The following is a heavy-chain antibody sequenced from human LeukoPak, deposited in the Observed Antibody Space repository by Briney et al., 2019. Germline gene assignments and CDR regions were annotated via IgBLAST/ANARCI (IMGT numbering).Heavy chain of an antibody. Sequence: PGGSLRLSCAASGFTFSSYAMSWVRQAPGKGLEWVSAISGSGGSTYYADSVKGRFTISRDNSKNMLYLQMNSLKTEDTAVYYCTRVYSSSWYHFLLQAFDIWGQGTMVTVSS. CDR3: TRVYSSSWYHFLLQAFDI. D-gene: IGHD6-13*01. J-gene: IGHJ3*02. CDR2: ISGSGGST. CDR1: GFTFSSYA. V-gene: IGHV3-23*01.